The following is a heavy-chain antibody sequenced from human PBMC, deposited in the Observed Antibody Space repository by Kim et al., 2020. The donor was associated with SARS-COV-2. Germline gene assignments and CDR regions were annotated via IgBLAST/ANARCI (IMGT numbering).Heavy chain of an antibody. CDR3: ARDLGDYGMDV. V-gene: IGHV3-53*01. J-gene: IGHJ6*02. CDR2: T. Sequence: TYYAESVKDRFPISRDNSKNTLYLQMNSLRAEDTAVYYCARDLGDYGMDVWGQGTTVTVSS. D-gene: IGHD3-16*01.